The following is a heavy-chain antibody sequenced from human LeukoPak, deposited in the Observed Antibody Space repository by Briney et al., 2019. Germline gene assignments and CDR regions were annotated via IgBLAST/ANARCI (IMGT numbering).Heavy chain of an antibody. V-gene: IGHV4-30-2*01. D-gene: IGHD5-18*01. Sequence: PSQTLSLTCAVSGGSISSGGYSWSWIRQPPGKGLEWIGEINHSGSTNYNPSLKSRVTISVDTSKNQFSLKLSSVTAADTAVYYCARGVAGQHTAMVTHDYWGQGTLVTVSS. CDR2: INHSGST. CDR1: GGSISSGGYS. CDR3: ARGVAGQHTAMVTHDY. J-gene: IGHJ4*02.